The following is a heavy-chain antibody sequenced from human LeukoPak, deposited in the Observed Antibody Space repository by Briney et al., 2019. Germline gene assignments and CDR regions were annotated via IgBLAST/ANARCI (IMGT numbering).Heavy chain of an antibody. CDR1: GNYW. CDR2: VNEDGSET. V-gene: IGHV3-74*01. J-gene: IGHJ2*01. Sequence: GGSLRLSCAASGNYWMHWVRQAPGKGLVWVSRVNEDGSETNYADSVKGRLTISRDNAKNTAYLEMNSLRAEDTAVYYCARAKPADFDLWGRGTLLTVSS. CDR3: ARAKPADFDL.